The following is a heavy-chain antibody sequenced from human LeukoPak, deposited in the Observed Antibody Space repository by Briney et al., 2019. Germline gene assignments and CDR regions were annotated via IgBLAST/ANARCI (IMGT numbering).Heavy chain of an antibody. CDR3: ARVDVVATNIYYCYYGMGV. CDR1: GFTFNSYN. V-gene: IGHV3-21*01. D-gene: IGHD5-12*01. CDR2: ISSSGTYI. Sequence: GGSLRLSCAASGFTFNSYNMNWVRQAPGKGLEWVSSISSSGTYIYYADSVKGRFTISRDNAKNSLYLQMNSLRAEDTAVYYCARVDVVATNIYYCYYGMGVRGQGTTVTVSS. J-gene: IGHJ6*02.